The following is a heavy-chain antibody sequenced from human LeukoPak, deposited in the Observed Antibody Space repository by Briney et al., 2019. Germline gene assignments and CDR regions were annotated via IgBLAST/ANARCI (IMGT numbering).Heavy chain of an antibody. V-gene: IGHV3-9*01. CDR3: AINGGGDSGYGNFDY. Sequence: QTGGSLRLSCAVSGFTFDDYAMHWVRQVPGKGLEWVSGINWNSDSIGYADSVKGRFTTSRDNAKSSLYLQMNSLRAEDTAFYYCAINGGGDSGYGNFDYWGQGTLVTVSS. CDR1: GFTFDDYA. CDR2: INWNSDSI. D-gene: IGHD5-12*01. J-gene: IGHJ4*02.